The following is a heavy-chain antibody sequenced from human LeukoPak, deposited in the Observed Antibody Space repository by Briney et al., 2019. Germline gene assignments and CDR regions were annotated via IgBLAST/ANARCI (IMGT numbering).Heavy chain of an antibody. D-gene: IGHD3-3*01. CDR1: GYTFTSYG. Sequence: GASVKVSCKASGYTFTSYGISWVRQAPGRGLEWMGWISAYNGNTNYAQKLQGRVTMTTDTSTSTAYMELRSLRSDDTAVYYCARDRGYDFWSGYWALDYWGQGTLVTVSS. CDR3: ARDRGYDFWSGYWALDY. CDR2: ISAYNGNT. J-gene: IGHJ4*02. V-gene: IGHV1-18*01.